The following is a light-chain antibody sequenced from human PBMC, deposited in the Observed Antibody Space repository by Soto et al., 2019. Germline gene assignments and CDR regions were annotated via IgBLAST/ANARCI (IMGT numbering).Light chain of an antibody. V-gene: IGKV1-33*01. CDR2: DAS. Sequence: DIQMTQSPSSLSASVGDRVTITCQESQDINRSLNWYQQKAGKAPKLLIYDASKLEIGVPSRFSGGGSGTDFTLTVTSLQPEDIATYFCPHYDNLLLTFGGGTKV. CDR3: PHYDNLLLT. CDR1: QDINRS. J-gene: IGKJ4*01.